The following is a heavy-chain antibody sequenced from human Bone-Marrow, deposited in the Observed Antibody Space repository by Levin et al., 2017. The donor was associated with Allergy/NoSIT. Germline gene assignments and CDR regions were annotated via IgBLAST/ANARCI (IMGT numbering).Heavy chain of an antibody. D-gene: IGHD2-2*01. J-gene: IGHJ6*02. V-gene: IGHV3-48*03. CDR2: ISSSGSTI. Sequence: GESLKISCAASGFTFSSYEMNWVRQAPGKGLEWVSYISSSGSTIYYADSVKGRFTISRDNAKNSLYLQMNSLRAEDTAVYYCARDRIVVVPAAVAATPIYYYYGMDVWGQGTTVTVSS. CDR1: GFTFSSYE. CDR3: ARDRIVVVPAAVAATPIYYYYGMDV.